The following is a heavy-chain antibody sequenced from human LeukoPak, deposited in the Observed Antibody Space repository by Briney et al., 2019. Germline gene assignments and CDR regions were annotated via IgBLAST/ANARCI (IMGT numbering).Heavy chain of an antibody. CDR2: INAGNGNT. J-gene: IGHJ4*02. Sequence: ASVKVSCKASGYIFSSYALHWVRQAPGQRLEWMGWINAGNGNTKYSQKFQGRVTITRDTSASTVYMGLSSLTSEDTAVYYCAKSYSGYEYAYYFDYWGQGTLVTVSS. CDR1: GYIFSSYA. V-gene: IGHV1-3*01. CDR3: AKSYSGYEYAYYFDY. D-gene: IGHD5-12*01.